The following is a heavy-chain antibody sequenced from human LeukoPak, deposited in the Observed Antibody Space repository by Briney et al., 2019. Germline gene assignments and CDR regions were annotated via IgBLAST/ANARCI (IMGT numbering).Heavy chain of an antibody. CDR2: ISSSSSYI. CDR1: GFTFSSYS. Sequence: GGSLRLSCAASGFTFSSYSMNWVRQAPGKGLEWVSSISSSSSYIYYADSVKGRFTISRDNAKNSLYLQTNSLRAEDTAVYYCARENDYGDYELDPWGQGTLVTVSS. V-gene: IGHV3-21*01. D-gene: IGHD4-17*01. J-gene: IGHJ5*02. CDR3: ARENDYGDYELDP.